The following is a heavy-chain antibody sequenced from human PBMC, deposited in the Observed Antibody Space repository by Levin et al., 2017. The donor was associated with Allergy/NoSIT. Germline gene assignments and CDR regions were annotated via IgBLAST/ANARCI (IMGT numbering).Heavy chain of an antibody. V-gene: IGHV4-34*01. CDR2: INHSGST. CDR3: ARKDTVTMIDY. J-gene: IGHJ4*02. CDR1: GGSFSGYY. Sequence: SGGSLRLSCAVYGGSFSGYYWSWIRQPPGKGLEWIGEINHSGSTNYNPSLKSRVTISVDTSKNQFSLKLSSVTAADTAVYYCARKDTVTMIDYWGQGTLVTVSS. D-gene: IGHD4-17*01.